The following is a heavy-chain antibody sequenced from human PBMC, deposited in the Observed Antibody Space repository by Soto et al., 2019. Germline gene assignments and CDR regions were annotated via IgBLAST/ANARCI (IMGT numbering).Heavy chain of an antibody. Sequence: QVSLQESGPGLVQSSQTLSLTCTVSGGSIVSGGHYWSWIRQRPGKGLEWIGYIYYSGTTFYNPSLTSRVIISVDTSKNQFSLRLNSVTAADTAVYYCARDRDGYSLFDFWGQGTLVTVSS. J-gene: IGHJ4*02. CDR1: GGSIVSGGHY. V-gene: IGHV4-31*03. CDR3: ARDRDGYSLFDF. CDR2: IYYSGTT. D-gene: IGHD4-4*01.